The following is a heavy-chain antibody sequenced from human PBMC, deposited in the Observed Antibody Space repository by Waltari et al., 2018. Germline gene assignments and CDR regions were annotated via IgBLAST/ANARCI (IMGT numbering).Heavy chain of an antibody. Sequence: QAQLVQAGTEVQKPGASVKVHCELSGYTLIYYGISWVRQAPGQGLEWMGWISGYNGNTNYAQKFQDRVTMTTDTSTATAYMELKSLRSDDTAVYYCARGGDFEWSAYYFDFWGQGTLVTVSS. D-gene: IGHD3-9*01. CDR2: ISGYNGNT. CDR3: ARGGDFEWSAYYFDF. J-gene: IGHJ4*02. V-gene: IGHV1-18*01. CDR1: GYTLIYYG.